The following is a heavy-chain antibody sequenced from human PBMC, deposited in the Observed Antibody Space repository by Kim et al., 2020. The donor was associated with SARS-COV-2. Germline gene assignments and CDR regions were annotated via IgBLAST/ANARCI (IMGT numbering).Heavy chain of an antibody. CDR3: ARGIRGGSWLGAFDI. CDR1: GFTFSSFG. V-gene: IGHV3-21*01. Sequence: GGSLRLSCAASGFTFSSFGMNWVRQAPGKGLEWVSSISSSSSYIYYADSLKGRFTISRDNAENSLYLQMNSLRAEDTAVYYCARGIRGGSWLGAFDIWGQGTMVTVSS. D-gene: IGHD2-15*01. J-gene: IGHJ3*02. CDR2: ISSSSSYI.